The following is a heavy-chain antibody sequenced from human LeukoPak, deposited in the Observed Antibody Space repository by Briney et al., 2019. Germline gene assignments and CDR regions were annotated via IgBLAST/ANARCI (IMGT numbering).Heavy chain of an antibody. CDR2: ISGSCGST. D-gene: IGHD3-22*01. V-gene: IGHV3-23*01. CDR3: AKNSSGYYIDY. CDR1: GVTFSSYA. Sequence: GGSLRLSCAASGVTFSSYAMIWVRHSPAKGLEWVSAISGSCGSTYYADSVKGRFTISRDKSKTTLYVQMNSLRAEDTAVYYCAKNSSGYYIDYWGQGTLVTVSS. J-gene: IGHJ4*02.